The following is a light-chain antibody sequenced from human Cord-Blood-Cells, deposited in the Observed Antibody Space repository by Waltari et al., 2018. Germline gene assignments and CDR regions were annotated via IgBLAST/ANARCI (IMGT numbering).Light chain of an antibody. Sequence: QSALTQPASVSGSPGQSITISCTGTSSDGGGYNYVSWYQQHPGKAPKLMIYDVSNRPSGVSNRFSGSKSGNTASLTISGLQAEDEADYYCSLYTSSSTWVFGGGTKLTVL. CDR2: DVS. J-gene: IGLJ3*02. CDR3: SLYTSSSTWV. CDR1: SSDGGGYNY. V-gene: IGLV2-14*01.